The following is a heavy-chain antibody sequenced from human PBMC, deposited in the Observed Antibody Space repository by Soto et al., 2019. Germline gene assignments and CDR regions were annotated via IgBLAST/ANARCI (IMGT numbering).Heavy chain of an antibody. CDR2: RYDDAST. V-gene: IGHV4-39*01. J-gene: IGHJ4*02. D-gene: IGHD2-21*02. Sequence: QLQLQESGPGLVKPSETLSLSYSVSGDSIRNRNYYWAWIRQPPGKGLEWIVSRYDDASTLYNPSRTHIVLISIHTSKKQSSRKVISVPAAHTAVSYCASGIYLVPSRDSLDVWGQGTLVTVSS. CDR3: ASGIYLVPSRDSLDV. CDR1: GDSIRNRNYY.